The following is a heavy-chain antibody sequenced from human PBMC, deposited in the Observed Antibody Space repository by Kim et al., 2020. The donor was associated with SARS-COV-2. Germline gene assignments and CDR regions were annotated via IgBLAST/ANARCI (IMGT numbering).Heavy chain of an antibody. Sequence: SETLSLTCAVYGGSFSGYYWSWIRQPPGKGLEWIGEINHSGSTNYNPSLKSRVTISVDTSKNQFSLKLSSVTAADTAVYYCARGGAGSYSKGNWFDPWGQGTLVTVSS. J-gene: IGHJ5*02. CDR1: GGSFSGYY. V-gene: IGHV4-34*01. D-gene: IGHD3-10*01. CDR3: ARGGAGSYSKGNWFDP. CDR2: INHSGST.